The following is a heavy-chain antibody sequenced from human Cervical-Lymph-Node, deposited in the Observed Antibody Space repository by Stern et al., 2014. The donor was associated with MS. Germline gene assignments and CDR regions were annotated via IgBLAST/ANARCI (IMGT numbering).Heavy chain of an antibody. J-gene: IGHJ6*02. D-gene: IGHD3-22*01. CDR2: ISGSGGSI. CDR1: GFTFNKYA. V-gene: IGHV3-23*04. Sequence: EVPLVESGGDLVQPGGSLRLSCAASGFTFNKYAMNWVRQAPGKGLEWVSTISGSGGSIYYADSVKGRFTISRDNSENTLYLQMHSLRAEDTAIYYCAKQYFDSSGYSYYYGMDVWGQGTTVTVSS. CDR3: AKQYFDSSGYSYYYGMDV.